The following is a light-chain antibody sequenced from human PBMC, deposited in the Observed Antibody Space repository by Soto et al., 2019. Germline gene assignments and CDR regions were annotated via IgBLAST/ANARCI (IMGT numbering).Light chain of an antibody. CDR3: QQYNTFWT. CDR2: DVS. Sequence: DNELPQSPSTRCPSARDRVTITCRASQSISSWLAWYQQKPGKAPKLLIYDVSSLESGVPSRFSGSGSGTEFTLTISSLQPDDFATYYCQQYNTFWTFGQGTKVDVK. CDR1: QSISSW. V-gene: IGKV1-5*01. J-gene: IGKJ1*01.